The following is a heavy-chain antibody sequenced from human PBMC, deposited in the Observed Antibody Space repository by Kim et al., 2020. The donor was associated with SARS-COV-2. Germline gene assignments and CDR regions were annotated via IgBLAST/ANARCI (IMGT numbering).Heavy chain of an antibody. CDR1: GYSISSGYY. J-gene: IGHJ4*02. D-gene: IGHD4-4*01. CDR2: IYHSGST. V-gene: IGHV4-38-2*02. CDR3: ARAYLQAFDY. Sequence: SETLSLTCTVSGYSISSGYYWGWIRQPPGKRLEWIGSIYHSGSTYYNPSLKSRVTISVDTSKNQFSLKLSSVTAADTAVYYCARAYLQAFDYWGQGTLVTVSS.